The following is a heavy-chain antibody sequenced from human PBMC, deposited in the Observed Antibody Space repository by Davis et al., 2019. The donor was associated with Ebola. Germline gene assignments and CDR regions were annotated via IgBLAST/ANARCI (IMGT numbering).Heavy chain of an antibody. J-gene: IGHJ4*02. CDR2: INPSGGTT. CDR3: ATSSQTVPPDY. CDR1: RDTFISDY. D-gene: IGHD4-17*01. Sequence: ASVQVSCKAFRDTFISDYMNWVRQAPAQGLEWMGIINPSGGTTSYAQKFQGRVTMTRDTSTSTVYMELSSLKSEDTAVYYCATSSQTVPPDYWGQGTLVTVSS. V-gene: IGHV1-46*01.